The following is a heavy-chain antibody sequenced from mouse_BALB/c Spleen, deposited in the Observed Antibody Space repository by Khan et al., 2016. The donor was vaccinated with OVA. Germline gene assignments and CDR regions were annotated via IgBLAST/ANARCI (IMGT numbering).Heavy chain of an antibody. J-gene: IGHJ4*01. CDR3: ARSLYYLYEYAMDY. CDR1: DYSITSDYA. D-gene: IGHD2-1*01. V-gene: IGHV3-2*02. CDR2: ISSSGTT. Sequence: EVQLQESGPGLVTPSQSLSLTCTVTDYSITSDYAWNWIRQFPGNKLEWMGYISSSGTTSSNPSLKSRISITRDTSKNQFFLQLKSVTTEDTATYYCARSLYYLYEYAMDYWGRGTSVTVSS.